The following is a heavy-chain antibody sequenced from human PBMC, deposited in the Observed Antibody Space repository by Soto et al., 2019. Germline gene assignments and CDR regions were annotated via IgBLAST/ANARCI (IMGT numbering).Heavy chain of an antibody. CDR2: ISQSGST. D-gene: IGHD2-15*01. CDR3: ARGGYCSGGSCSGPSFEY. Sequence: QVQLQQWGAGLLKPSETLSLTCAVHGGPFSDYYWSWIRQPPGKGLEWIGEISQSGSTDYNPSLKSRVTISVDTSKNQFSLKLSSVTAADTALYYCARGGYCSGGSCSGPSFEYWGHGTLVTVSS. J-gene: IGHJ4*01. CDR1: GGPFSDYY. V-gene: IGHV4-34*01.